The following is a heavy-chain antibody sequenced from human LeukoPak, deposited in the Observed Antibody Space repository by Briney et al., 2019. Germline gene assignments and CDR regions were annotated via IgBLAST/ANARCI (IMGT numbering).Heavy chain of an antibody. V-gene: IGHV3-15*01. CDR3: TTPGYCSGTTCYLFDY. Sequence: PGGSLRLSCAASGFTFSNAWMGWVRQAPGKGLEWVGRIKSRTDGGTTDYATSVKGRFTISRDDSNTLFLQMSSLKPEDTAVYYCTTPGYCSGTTCYLFDYWGPGTLVTVSS. J-gene: IGHJ4*02. D-gene: IGHD2-2*01. CDR2: IKSRTDGGTT. CDR1: GFTFSNAW.